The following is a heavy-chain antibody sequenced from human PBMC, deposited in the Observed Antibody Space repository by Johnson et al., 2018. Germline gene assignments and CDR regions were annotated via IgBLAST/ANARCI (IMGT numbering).Heavy chain of an antibody. CDR3: TQYSYGYAYYYYYGMDV. CDR1: GGTFSSYA. V-gene: IGHV1-69*12. J-gene: IGHJ6*02. Sequence: QVQLVQSGAEVKKPRSSVKVSCKASGGTFSSYAISWVRQAPGQGLEWMGGIIPIFGTANYAQKFQGRVTITAAESTSTAYMELTRLRSEDTAVYYCTQYSYGYAYYYYYGMDVWGQGTTVTVSS. D-gene: IGHD5-18*01. CDR2: IIPIFGTA.